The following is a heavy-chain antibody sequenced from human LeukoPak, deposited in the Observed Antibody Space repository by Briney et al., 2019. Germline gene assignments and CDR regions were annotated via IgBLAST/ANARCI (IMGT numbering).Heavy chain of an antibody. Sequence: KAGGSLRLSCAASEFTLSDYYMSWIRQAPGKGLQWVGRIKSNVDGGTTDYAAPVKGRFTISRDDSKTTVYLQMNSLKTEDTAVYYCTTDRPYTGGEVIAYWGQGTLVTVSS. CDR3: TTDRPYTGGEVIAY. D-gene: IGHD3-16*02. J-gene: IGHJ4*02. CDR1: EFTLSDYY. CDR2: IKSNVDGGTT. V-gene: IGHV3-15*01.